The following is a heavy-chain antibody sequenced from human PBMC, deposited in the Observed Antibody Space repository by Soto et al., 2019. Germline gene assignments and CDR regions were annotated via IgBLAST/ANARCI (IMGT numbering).Heavy chain of an antibody. CDR1: GYTFTSYG. Sequence: WASVKVSCKASGYTFTSYGISWVRQAPGQGLEWMGWISAYNGNTNYAQKLQGRVTMTTDTSTSTAYMELRSLRSDDTAVYYCARDIVVVPAAGYYYGMDVWGQGTTVTDSS. J-gene: IGHJ6*02. D-gene: IGHD2-2*01. V-gene: IGHV1-18*04. CDR2: ISAYNGNT. CDR3: ARDIVVVPAAGYYYGMDV.